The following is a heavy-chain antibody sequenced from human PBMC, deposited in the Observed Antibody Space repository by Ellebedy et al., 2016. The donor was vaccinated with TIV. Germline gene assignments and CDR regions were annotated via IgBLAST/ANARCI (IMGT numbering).Heavy chain of an antibody. CDR3: ATGDGSTGRH. Sequence: MPSETLSLTCTVSGGSISGSSYYWGWIRQPPGKGLEWIGSIYYTGSTYYNPSLKSRVTISVDTSKNQFSLKLSSVTAADTAVYYCATGDGSTGRHWGQGTLVTVSS. D-gene: IGHD5-24*01. CDR2: IYYTGST. V-gene: IGHV4-39*01. CDR1: GGSISGSSYY. J-gene: IGHJ4*02.